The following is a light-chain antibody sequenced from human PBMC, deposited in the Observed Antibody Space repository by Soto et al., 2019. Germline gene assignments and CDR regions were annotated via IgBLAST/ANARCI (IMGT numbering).Light chain of an antibody. CDR2: WAS. J-gene: IGKJ1*01. Sequence: DIVMTQSPDSLAVSLGERATINCKSSQSVFYISNNKNYLAWYQQKPGQPPRLLIYWASTRESGVPDRFSGSGSGTDFTLTISSLQAEDVAVYYCQQYYSPPLTFGQGTKVDIK. V-gene: IGKV4-1*01. CDR3: QQYYSPPLT. CDR1: QSVFYISNNKNY.